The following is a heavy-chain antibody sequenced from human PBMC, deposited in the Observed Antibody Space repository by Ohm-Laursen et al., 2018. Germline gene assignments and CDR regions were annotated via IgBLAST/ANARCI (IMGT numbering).Heavy chain of an antibody. CDR1: GGSFSGYY. CDR2: INHSGST. D-gene: IGHD6-6*01. Sequence: TLSLTCAVYGGSFSGYYWSWIRQPPGKGLEWIGEINHSGSTNYNPSLKSRVTISVDTSKNQFSLKLSSVTAADTAVYYCARGPSPRYSSSSSGEWGQGTLVTVSS. CDR3: ARGPSPRYSSSSSGE. J-gene: IGHJ4*02. V-gene: IGHV4-34*01.